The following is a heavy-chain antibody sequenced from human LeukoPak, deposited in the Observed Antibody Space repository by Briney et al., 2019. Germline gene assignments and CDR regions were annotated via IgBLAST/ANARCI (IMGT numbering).Heavy chain of an antibody. CDR3: AKELRGYSYGLRNNWFDP. J-gene: IGHJ5*02. D-gene: IGHD5-18*01. CDR2: IGSSGGST. Sequence: GGSLRLSCAASGFNFITAAMTWVRQAPGKGLEWVSLIGSSGGSTYYADSVKGRFTISRDNSKNTLYLQMNSLRAEDTAVYYCAKELRGYSYGLRNNWFDPWGQGTLVTVSS. V-gene: IGHV3-23*01. CDR1: GFNFITAA.